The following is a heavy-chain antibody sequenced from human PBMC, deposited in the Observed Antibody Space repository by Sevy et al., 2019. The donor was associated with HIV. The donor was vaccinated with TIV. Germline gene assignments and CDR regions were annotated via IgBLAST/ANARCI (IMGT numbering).Heavy chain of an antibody. V-gene: IGHV4-34*01. CDR2: INHSGST. D-gene: IGHD7-27*01. Sequence: SETLSLTCAVYGGSFSGYYWSWIRQPPGKGLEWIGEINHSGSTNYNPSLKSRVTISVDTSKNQFSLKLSSVTAADTAVYYCARGPPLNWGMGPPFDYWGQGTLVSVSS. CDR3: ARGPPLNWGMGPPFDY. CDR1: GGSFSGYY. J-gene: IGHJ4*02.